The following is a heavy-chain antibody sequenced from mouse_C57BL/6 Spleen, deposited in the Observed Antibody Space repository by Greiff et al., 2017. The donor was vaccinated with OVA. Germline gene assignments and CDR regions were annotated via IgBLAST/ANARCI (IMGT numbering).Heavy chain of an antibody. V-gene: IGHV1-82*01. CDR2: IYPGDGDT. Sequence: VKLQESGPELVKPGASVKISCKASGYAFSSSWMNWVKQRPGKGLEWIGRIYPGDGDTNYNGKFKGKATLTADKSSSTAYMQLSSLTSEDSAVYFCAREGVGRPFAYWGQGTLVTVSA. CDR1: GYAFSSSW. J-gene: IGHJ3*01. D-gene: IGHD4-1*01. CDR3: AREGVGRPFAY.